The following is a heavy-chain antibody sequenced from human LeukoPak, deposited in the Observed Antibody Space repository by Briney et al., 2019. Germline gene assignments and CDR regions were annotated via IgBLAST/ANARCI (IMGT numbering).Heavy chain of an antibody. CDR3: ARAPYDSSGYWVGTFDY. J-gene: IGHJ4*02. CDR1: GGSISSSSYY. D-gene: IGHD3-22*01. V-gene: IGHV4-39*07. Sequence: PSETLSLTCTVSGGSISSSSYYWGWIRQPPGKGLEWIGSIYYSGSTYYNPSLKSRVTISVDTSKNQFSLKLSSVTAADTAVYYCARAPYDSSGYWVGTFDYWGQGTLVTVSS. CDR2: IYYSGST.